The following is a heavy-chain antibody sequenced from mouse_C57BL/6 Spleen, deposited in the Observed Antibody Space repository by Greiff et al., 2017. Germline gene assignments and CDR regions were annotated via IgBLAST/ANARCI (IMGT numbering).Heavy chain of an antibody. J-gene: IGHJ2*01. V-gene: IGHV1-82*01. Sequence: VQLQQSGPELVKPGASVKISCKASGYAFSSSWMNWVKQRPGKGLEWIGRIYPGDGDTNYNGKFKGKATLTADKSSSPAYMQLSSLTSEDSAVYFCARRYDYEGYYFDYWGQGTTLTVSS. CDR2: IYPGDGDT. CDR1: GYAFSSSW. CDR3: ARRYDYEGYYFDY. D-gene: IGHD2-4*01.